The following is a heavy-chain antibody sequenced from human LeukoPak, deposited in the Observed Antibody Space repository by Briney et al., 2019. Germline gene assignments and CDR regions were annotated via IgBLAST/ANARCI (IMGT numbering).Heavy chain of an antibody. D-gene: IGHD7-27*01. Sequence: GGSLRLSCAASGFTFSSYSMNWVRQAPGKGLEWVSSISSSSSYIYYADSVKGRFTISRDNAKNSLYLQMNSLRAEDTAVCYCATYATWGPFDAFDIWGQGTMVTVSS. CDR3: ATYATWGPFDAFDI. V-gene: IGHV3-21*01. J-gene: IGHJ3*02. CDR2: ISSSSSYI. CDR1: GFTFSSYS.